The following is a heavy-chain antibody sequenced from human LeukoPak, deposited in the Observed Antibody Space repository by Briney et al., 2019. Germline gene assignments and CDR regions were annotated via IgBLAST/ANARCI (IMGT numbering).Heavy chain of an antibody. CDR2: MNPNSGNT. CDR3: ARELRELLYYYYMDV. Sequence: ASVKVSCKASGYTFTSYDINWVRQATGQGLEWMGWMNPNSGNTGYAQKFQGRVTMTRNTSISTAYMELSSLGSEDTAVYYCARELRELLYYYYMDVWGKGTTVTVSS. CDR1: GYTFTSYD. V-gene: IGHV1-8*01. J-gene: IGHJ6*03. D-gene: IGHD1-7*01.